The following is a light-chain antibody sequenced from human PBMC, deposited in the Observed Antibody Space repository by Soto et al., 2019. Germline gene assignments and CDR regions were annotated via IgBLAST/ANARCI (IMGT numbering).Light chain of an antibody. J-gene: IGKJ5*01. Sequence: EIVLTHSPGTLSLSPCERATLSFRASQSVSESLAWYQQKPGQAPRLLIYDVSYRATGIPVRFSGSGSGTDFTLTISSLEPEDFAVYYCQQRSDWLPITFGQGTRLENK. CDR1: QSVSES. CDR2: DVS. CDR3: QQRSDWLPIT. V-gene: IGKV3-11*01.